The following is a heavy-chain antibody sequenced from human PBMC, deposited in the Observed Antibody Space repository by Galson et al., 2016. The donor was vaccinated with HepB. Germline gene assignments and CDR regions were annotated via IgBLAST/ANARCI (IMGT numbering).Heavy chain of an antibody. CDR3: ARTRWRGFSPFYFDN. V-gene: IGHV3-7*04. CDR1: GFTFSNFW. D-gene: IGHD1-1*01. J-gene: IGHJ4*02. CDR2: INDHGSEQ. Sequence: SLRLSCVASGFTFSNFWMAWVRQAPGKGLEWVANINDHGSEQYYVDPVKGRFTISRDNAKNSVYLQMNSLRDDDTAVYYCARTRWRGFSPFYFDNWGQGTLVAVSS.